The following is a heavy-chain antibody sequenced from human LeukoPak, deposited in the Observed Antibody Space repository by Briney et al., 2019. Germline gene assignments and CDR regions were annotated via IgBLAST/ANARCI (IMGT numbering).Heavy chain of an antibody. Sequence: PSETLSLTCTVSGGSISSYYWSWIRQPPGKGLEWIGYIYYSGSTNYNPSLKSRVTISVDTSKNQFSLKLSSVTAADTAVYYCARLTGYYGMDVWGQGTTVTVPS. CDR3: ARLTGYYGMDV. V-gene: IGHV4-59*08. CDR2: IYYSGST. D-gene: IGHD3-10*01. CDR1: GGSISSYY. J-gene: IGHJ6*02.